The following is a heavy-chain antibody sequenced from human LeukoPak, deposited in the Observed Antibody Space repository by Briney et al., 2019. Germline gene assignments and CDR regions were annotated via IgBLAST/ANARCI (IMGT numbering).Heavy chain of an antibody. D-gene: IGHD2-2*01. CDR2: ISAYNGNT. CDR3: ARGSYRQVVPAENAFDI. Sequence: ASVKVSCKASGYTFTSYGISWVRQAPGQGLEWVGWISAYNGNTNYAQKFQGRVTITRNTSISTAYMELSSLRSEDTAVYYCARGSYRQVVPAENAFDIWGQGTMVTVSS. J-gene: IGHJ3*02. V-gene: IGHV1-18*01. CDR1: GYTFTSYG.